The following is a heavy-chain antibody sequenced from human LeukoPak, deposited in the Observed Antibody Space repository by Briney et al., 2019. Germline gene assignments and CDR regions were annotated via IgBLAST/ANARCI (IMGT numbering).Heavy chain of an antibody. D-gene: IGHD2-15*01. CDR2: IYSGGKT. J-gene: IGHJ4*02. CDR3: ARRAGEYSHPYDY. V-gene: IGHV3-23*05. Sequence: GGSLRLSCAASGFTFSTYAMTSVREAPGKGLEWVSFIYSGGKTHSSDSVKGRFTISRDNSKNTLYLQMSSLRAEDTAIYYCARRAGEYSHPYDYWGQGTLVTVSS. CDR1: GFTFSTYA.